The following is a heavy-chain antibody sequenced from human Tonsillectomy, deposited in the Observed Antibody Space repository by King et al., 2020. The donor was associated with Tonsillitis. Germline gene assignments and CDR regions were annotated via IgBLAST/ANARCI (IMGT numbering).Heavy chain of an antibody. CDR1: VASISSYY. CDR3: ARLLFSSGWYTDY. J-gene: IGHJ4*02. D-gene: IGHD6-19*01. Sequence: QLQESGPGLVKPSETLSLTCTVSVASISSYYWSWIRQPPGKGLEWIGYIYYSGTTGYNPSLKSRGTISVATSKNQFSLKLYSVTAADTAVYYCARLLFSSGWYTDYWGQGTLVTVSS. CDR2: IYYSGTT. V-gene: IGHV4-59*01.